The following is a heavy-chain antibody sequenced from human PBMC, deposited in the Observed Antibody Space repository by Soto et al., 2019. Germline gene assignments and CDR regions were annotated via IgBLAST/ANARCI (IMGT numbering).Heavy chain of an antibody. CDR2: ITSNGGNT. CDR1: GFTFSSYA. Sequence: PGGSLRLSCAASGFTFSSYAMHWVRQAPGKGLEYVSAITSNGGNTDYASSVKGRFTISRDNSKNTLYLQMGSLRAEDMAVYYCARRIPFGYGMDVWGQGTTVTRLL. D-gene: IGHD2-21*01. V-gene: IGHV3-64*01. J-gene: IGHJ6*02. CDR3: ARRIPFGYGMDV.